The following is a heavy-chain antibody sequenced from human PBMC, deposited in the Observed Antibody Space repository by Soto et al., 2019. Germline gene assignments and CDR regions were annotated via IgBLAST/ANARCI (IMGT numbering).Heavy chain of an antibody. CDR2: IYHSGST. D-gene: IGHD4-4*01. Sequence: SLTCAVSGGSISSSNWCSLDRQPPGKGLEWIGEIYHSGSTNYNPSLKSRVTISVDTSKNQFSLKLSSVTAADTAVYYCARVRATGSWARKQPFXYWGQGTLVXVSS. V-gene: IGHV4-4*02. J-gene: IGHJ4*02. CDR3: ARVRATGSWARKQPFXY. CDR1: GGSISSSNW.